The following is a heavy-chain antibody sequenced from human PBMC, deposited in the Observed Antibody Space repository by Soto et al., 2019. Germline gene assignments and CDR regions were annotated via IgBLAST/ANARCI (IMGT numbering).Heavy chain of an antibody. Sequence: QVQLVESGGGVVQPGRSLRLSCAASGFTFSSYGMHWVRQAPGKGLEWVAVIWYDGSNTYYAESVKGRFTISRDNSKNTPYLQMNSLRADDTSVYYCGRERAWFGERPIYYYGRDVWVQGTTVTVSS. V-gene: IGHV3-33*01. CDR1: GFTFSSYG. CDR2: IWYDGSNT. D-gene: IGHD3-10*01. J-gene: IGHJ6*02. CDR3: GRERAWFGERPIYYYGRDV.